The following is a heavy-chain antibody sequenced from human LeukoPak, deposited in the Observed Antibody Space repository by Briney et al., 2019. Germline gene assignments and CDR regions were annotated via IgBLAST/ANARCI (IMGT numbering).Heavy chain of an antibody. V-gene: IGHV4-59*01. J-gene: IGHJ4*02. CDR1: GGSISSYY. CDR3: AREKEGSYEFDY. Sequence: PSETLSLTCTVSGGSISSYYWSWIRQPPGKGLEWIGYIYYSGSTNYNPSLKSRVTISVDTSKNQFSLKLSSVTAADTAVYYCAREKEGSYEFDYWGQGTLVTVSS. CDR2: IYYSGST. D-gene: IGHD2-15*01.